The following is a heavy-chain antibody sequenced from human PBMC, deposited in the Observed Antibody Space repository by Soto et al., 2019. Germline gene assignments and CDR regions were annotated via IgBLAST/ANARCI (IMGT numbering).Heavy chain of an antibody. J-gene: IGHJ6*02. CDR1: GGSFSGYY. CDR2: INHSGST. CDR3: ARGGYCSSTSCYGPHYYYYGMDV. D-gene: IGHD2-2*01. V-gene: IGHV4-34*01. Sequence: QVQLQQWGAGLLKPSETLSLTCAVYGGSFSGYYWSWIRQPPGKGREWIGEINHSGSTNYNPSLRSRVTISVDTSKNQFSLKLSSVTAADAAVYYCARGGYCSSTSCYGPHYYYYGMDVWGQGTTVTVS.